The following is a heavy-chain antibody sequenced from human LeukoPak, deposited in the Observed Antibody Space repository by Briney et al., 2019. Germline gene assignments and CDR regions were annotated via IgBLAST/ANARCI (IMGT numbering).Heavy chain of an antibody. CDR3: ARDRGIRFLGGYYSYYMDV. CDR1: NDSITSGIYY. D-gene: IGHD3-10*01. V-gene: IGHV4-61*02. Sequence: SSETLSLTCTVSNDSITSGIYYWTWIRQPAGKGLEWIGRIYTDGSTNYNSSLKSRVAISLDTAKNQFSLKLSSLTAADTAVYYCARDRGIRFLGGYYSYYMDVWGKGTTVTVSS. J-gene: IGHJ6*03. CDR2: IYTDGST.